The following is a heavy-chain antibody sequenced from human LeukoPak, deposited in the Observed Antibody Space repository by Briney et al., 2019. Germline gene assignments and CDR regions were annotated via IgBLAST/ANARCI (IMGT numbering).Heavy chain of an antibody. D-gene: IGHD1-1*01. J-gene: IGHJ4*02. CDR3: VKVTSVTGGDC. CDR2: ISGSGLTT. V-gene: IGHV3-23*01. CDR1: GFTFNTYA. Sequence: GGSLRLSCAASGFTFNTYAMSWVRQAPGKGLEWVSAISGSGLTTYYADSVKGRFTISRDNSKNTLYLQMNGLRAEDTAVYYCVKVTSVTGGDCWGQGTRLTVSS.